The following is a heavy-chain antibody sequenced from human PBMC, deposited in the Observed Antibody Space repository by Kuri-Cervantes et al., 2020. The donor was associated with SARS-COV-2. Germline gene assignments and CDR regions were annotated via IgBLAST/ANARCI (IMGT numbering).Heavy chain of an antibody. CDR2: INPNSGGT. Sequence: SVNVTCKASGYTFTGYHMHWVRQAPGQGLEWMGWINPNSGGTNYAQKLQGRVTMTRETSISTAYMELSRLRSDDTAVYYCARGYCSSTSCYSFHWYSYYMDVWGKGTTVTVSS. V-gene: IGHV1-2*02. J-gene: IGHJ6*03. D-gene: IGHD2-2*01. CDR1: GYTFTGYH. CDR3: ARGYCSSTSCYSFHWYSYYMDV.